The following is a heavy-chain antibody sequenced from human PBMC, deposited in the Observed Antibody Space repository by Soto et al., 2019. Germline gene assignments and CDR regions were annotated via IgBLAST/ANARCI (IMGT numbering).Heavy chain of an antibody. J-gene: IGHJ4*02. CDR3: VRGGAARPDY. Sequence: GGSLRLSCAVFGFTFNSYGMDWVRQAPGKGLEWVAYISSGSSSIWYADSVKGRFTISRDTAKNSLSLQMNGLRVEDTAVYYCVRGGAARPDYWGRGTMVTVSS. CDR1: GFTFNSYG. CDR2: ISSGSSSI. D-gene: IGHD6-6*01. V-gene: IGHV3-21*04.